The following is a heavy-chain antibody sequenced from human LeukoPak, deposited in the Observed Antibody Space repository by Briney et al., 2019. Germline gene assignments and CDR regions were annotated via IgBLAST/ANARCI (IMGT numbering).Heavy chain of an antibody. CDR1: GYTFTGYY. CDR3: ASNSNSGYYYYYMDV. D-gene: IGHD4-11*01. CDR2: INPNSGGT. V-gene: IGHV1-2*02. J-gene: IGHJ6*03. Sequence: APVKVSCKASGYTFTGYYMHWVRQAPGQGLEWMGWINPNSGGTNYAQKFQGRVTMTRDTSISTAYIELSRLRSDDTAVYYCASNSNSGYYYYYMDVWGKGTTVTVSS.